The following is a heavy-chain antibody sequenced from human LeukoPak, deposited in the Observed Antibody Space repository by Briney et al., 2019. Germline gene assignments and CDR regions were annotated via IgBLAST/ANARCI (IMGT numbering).Heavy chain of an antibody. V-gene: IGHV3-48*03. CDR2: ISSSGSAI. Sequence: PGGSLRLSFAASGFTFSSYDMNWVRQAPGKGLEWVSYISSSGSAIYYTDSVNGRLTISRDSAQNSMYLQMNSLSAEDTAIYYCARGLRRQFDYWGQGTLVTVSS. J-gene: IGHJ4*02. CDR1: GFTFSSYD. D-gene: IGHD2-8*01. CDR3: ARGLRRQFDY.